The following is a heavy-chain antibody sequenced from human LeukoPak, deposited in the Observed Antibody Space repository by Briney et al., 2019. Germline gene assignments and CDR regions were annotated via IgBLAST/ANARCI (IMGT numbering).Heavy chain of an antibody. D-gene: IGHD4-23*01. Sequence: SETLSLTCTVSGGSISSSSYYWGWIRQPPGKGLEWIGSIYYSGSTYYNPSLKSRVTISVDTSKNQFSLKLNSVTAADTAVHYCARSRLARLYGGNRRGAFDIWGQGTMVTVSS. CDR3: ARSRLARLYGGNRRGAFDI. CDR1: GGSISSSSYY. CDR2: IYYSGST. V-gene: IGHV4-39*07. J-gene: IGHJ3*02.